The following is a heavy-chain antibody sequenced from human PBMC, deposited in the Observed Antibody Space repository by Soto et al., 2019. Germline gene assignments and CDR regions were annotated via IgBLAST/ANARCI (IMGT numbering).Heavy chain of an antibody. J-gene: IGHJ4*02. CDR3: AKSYGDGYYFDY. V-gene: IGHV3-23*01. CDR2: ISNSGGSR. Sequence: GGSLRLSCAASGFTFSSYAMSWVRQIPERGLECVSAISNSGGSRYYADSVKGRFTISRDNSKNMVYLQVNSLRAEDTAVYYCAKSYGDGYYFDYWGQGTLVTVSS. D-gene: IGHD4-17*01. CDR1: GFTFSSYA.